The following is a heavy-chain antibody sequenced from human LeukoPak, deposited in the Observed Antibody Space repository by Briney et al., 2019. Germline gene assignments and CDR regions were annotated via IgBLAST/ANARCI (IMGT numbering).Heavy chain of an antibody. Sequence: GGSLRLSCAASGFTFSSYGMHWVRQAPGKGLEWVAVISYDGSNKYYADSVKGRFTISRDNSKNTLYLQMNSLRAEDTAVYYCARDAAYGYDRFDYWGQGTQVTVSS. CDR1: GFTFSSYG. CDR2: ISYDGSNK. J-gene: IGHJ4*02. V-gene: IGHV3-30*03. CDR3: ARDAAYGYDRFDY. D-gene: IGHD5-18*01.